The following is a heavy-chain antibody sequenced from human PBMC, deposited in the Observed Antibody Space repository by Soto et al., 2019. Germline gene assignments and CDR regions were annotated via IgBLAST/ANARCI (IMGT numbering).Heavy chain of an antibody. D-gene: IGHD6-19*01. CDR3: ARENYSSQGMDV. CDR1: GFTFSSYW. V-gene: IGHV3-74*01. CDR2: INSDGSST. Sequence: GGSLRLSCAASGFTFSSYWMHWVRQGLGKGLVWVSRINSDGSSTSYADSVKGRFTISRDNSKNTLYLQMNSLRAEDTAVYYCARENYSSQGMDVWGQGTTVTVSS. J-gene: IGHJ6*02.